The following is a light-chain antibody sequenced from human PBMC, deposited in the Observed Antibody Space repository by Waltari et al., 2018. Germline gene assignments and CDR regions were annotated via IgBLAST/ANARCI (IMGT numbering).Light chain of an antibody. Sequence: DIVMTQSPATLSVSPGERATLSCRASQSVGPNLAWYQQKPGQAPRVLIYGASTRPAVVPGTFSGSGSGTEFTLTSSSVQAEDLAVYYCQQYHDWPRTFGQGTKVEFK. J-gene: IGKJ1*01. CDR2: GAS. CDR3: QQYHDWPRT. CDR1: QSVGPN. V-gene: IGKV3-15*01.